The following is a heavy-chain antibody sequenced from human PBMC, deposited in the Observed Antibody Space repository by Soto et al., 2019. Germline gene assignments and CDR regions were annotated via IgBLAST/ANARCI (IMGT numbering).Heavy chain of an antibody. Sequence: PSETLSLTCSLSGGAIGGYYWSWIRQPPGKALERIGYVSYSGSTDYHPSLKSRVSISIDTSKNQFSLKMISLTAADTAVYYCARHGSDSGGSFFDPWGQGALVTVSS. CDR2: VSYSGST. CDR3: ARHGSDSGGSFFDP. J-gene: IGHJ5*02. CDR1: GGAIGGYY. D-gene: IGHD6-19*01. V-gene: IGHV4-59*08.